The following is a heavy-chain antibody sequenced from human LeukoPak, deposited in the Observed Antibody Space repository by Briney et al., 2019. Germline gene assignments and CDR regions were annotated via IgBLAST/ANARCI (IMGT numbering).Heavy chain of an antibody. V-gene: IGHV4-30-2*01. CDR1: GGSISSGGYS. Sequence: TLSLTCAVSGGSISSGGYSWSWIRQPPGKGLEWIGYIYHSGSTYYNPSLKSRVTISVDRSKNQFSLKLSSVTAADTAVYYCARGIAAATPGYYFDYWGQGTLVTVSS. J-gene: IGHJ4*02. D-gene: IGHD6-13*01. CDR2: IYHSGST. CDR3: ARGIAAATPGYYFDY.